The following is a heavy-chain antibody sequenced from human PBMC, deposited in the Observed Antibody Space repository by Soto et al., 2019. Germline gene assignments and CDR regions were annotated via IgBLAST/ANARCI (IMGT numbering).Heavy chain of an antibody. CDR2: IYYSEST. Sequence: TSETLSLTCTVSVGSISSGGYYWSWILQPPGKGLEWIGYIYYSESTNYNPSLKSRVTISVDTYKNQFPLKLSSGTAADTAVYYCARDTADFWSGYSNWFDPWGQGTLVTVSS. CDR1: VGSISSGGYY. D-gene: IGHD3-3*01. CDR3: ARDTADFWSGYSNWFDP. J-gene: IGHJ5*02. V-gene: IGHV4-61*08.